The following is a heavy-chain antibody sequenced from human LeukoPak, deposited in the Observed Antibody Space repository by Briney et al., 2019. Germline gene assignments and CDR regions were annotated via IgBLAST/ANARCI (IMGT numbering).Heavy chain of an antibody. CDR3: AIGGYSQYYYYMDV. V-gene: IGHV1-69*05. CDR1: GGTFSSYA. J-gene: IGHJ6*03. D-gene: IGHD5-18*01. Sequence: SVKVSCKASGGTFSSYAISWVRQAPGQGLEWMGGIIPIFGTANYAQKLQGRVTITTDESTSTAYMELSSLRSEDTAVYYCAIGGYSQYYYYMDVWGKGTTVTVSS. CDR2: IIPIFGTA.